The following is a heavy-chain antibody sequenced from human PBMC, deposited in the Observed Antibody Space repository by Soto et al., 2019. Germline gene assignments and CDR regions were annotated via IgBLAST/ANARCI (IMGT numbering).Heavy chain of an antibody. J-gene: IGHJ6*02. Sequence: SSETLSLTCTVSGGSISSGGYSWTWIRQSPGKGLEWIGYTYQSGSAYYNPSLKSRVTISVDRSKNQFSLNLTSVTAADTAVYYCARDYYGMDVWGQGTTVTVSS. CDR2: TYQSGSA. CDR1: GGSISSGGYS. CDR3: ARDYYGMDV. V-gene: IGHV4-30-2*06.